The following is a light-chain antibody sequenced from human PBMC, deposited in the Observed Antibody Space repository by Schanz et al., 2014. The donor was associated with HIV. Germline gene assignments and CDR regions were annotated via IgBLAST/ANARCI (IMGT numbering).Light chain of an antibody. J-gene: IGLJ3*02. V-gene: IGLV1-44*01. CDR2: NTY. Sequence: QSVLTQPPSASGTPGQRVTISCSGSSSTFRSNAVNWYQPLPGTAPKLLIYNTYHRPSGVPDRFSGSQSGTSASLAISWLQAEDEADFFCATWDDSLNGWVFGGGTKLTVL. CDR1: SSTFRSNA. CDR3: ATWDDSLNGWV.